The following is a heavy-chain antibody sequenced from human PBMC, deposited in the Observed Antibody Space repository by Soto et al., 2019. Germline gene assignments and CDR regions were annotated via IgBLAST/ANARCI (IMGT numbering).Heavy chain of an antibody. CDR1: GFAFSNYG. J-gene: IGHJ4*02. Sequence: QVQLVESGGGVVQPGRSLRLSCAASGFAFSNYGMDWVRQAPGKWLEWVAVISYDGSNKNYADSVKGRFAISRDNSKNTLYLQMDSLRGEDTAVYYCAKDRSSSWTLDYWGQGTLVTVSS. D-gene: IGHD6-13*01. CDR3: AKDRSSSWTLDY. V-gene: IGHV3-30*18. CDR2: ISYDGSNK.